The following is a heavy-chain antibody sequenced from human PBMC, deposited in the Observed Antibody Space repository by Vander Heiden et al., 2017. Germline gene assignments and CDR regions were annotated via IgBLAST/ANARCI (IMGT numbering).Heavy chain of an antibody. Sequence: QVQLQESGPGLVKPSETLSLTCTVSGGSISSYYWSWIRQPPGKGLEWIGYIYYSGSTNYNPALKSRVTISVDTSKNQFSLKMSSVTAANTAVYYFARAHSGRYRYFDYWGQGTLVTVYS. CDR3: ARAHSGRYRYFDY. J-gene: IGHJ4*02. D-gene: IGHD1-26*01. V-gene: IGHV4-59*01. CDR1: GGSISSYY. CDR2: IYYSGST.